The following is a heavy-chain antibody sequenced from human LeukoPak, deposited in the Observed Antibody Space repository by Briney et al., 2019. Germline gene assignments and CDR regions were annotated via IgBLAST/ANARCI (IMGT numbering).Heavy chain of an antibody. D-gene: IGHD4-17*01. Sequence: SETLSLTCTVSGGSVSSGSYYWSWIRQPPGKGLEWIGYIYYSGSTNYNPSLKSRVTISVDTSKNQFSLKLSSVTAADTAVYYCARGRVGDYVSDYWGQGTLVTVSS. J-gene: IGHJ4*02. CDR2: IYYSGST. CDR1: GGSVSSGSYY. CDR3: ARGRVGDYVSDY. V-gene: IGHV4-61*01.